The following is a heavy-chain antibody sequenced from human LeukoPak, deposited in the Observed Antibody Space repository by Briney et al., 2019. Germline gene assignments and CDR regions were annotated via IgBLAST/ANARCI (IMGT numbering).Heavy chain of an antibody. CDR1: GGSISSYY. V-gene: IGHV4-59*01. CDR3: ARGGITIFVVVHMFDP. Sequence: SETLSLTCTVSGGSISSYYWSWIRQPPGKGLEWIGYIYYSGSTNYNPSLKSRVTISVDTSKNQFSLKLSSVTAADTAVYYCARGGITIFVVVHMFDPWGQGTLVTVSS. D-gene: IGHD3-3*01. J-gene: IGHJ5*02. CDR2: IYYSGST.